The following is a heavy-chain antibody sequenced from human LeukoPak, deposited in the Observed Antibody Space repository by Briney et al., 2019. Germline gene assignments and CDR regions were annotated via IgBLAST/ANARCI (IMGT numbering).Heavy chain of an antibody. CDR2: ISYDGSNN. D-gene: IGHD2-2*01. CDR3: ARDSFCISTSCSNNPPDCYYGMYV. J-gene: IGHJ6*04. Sequence: GRSLRLSCAASGVTFSSSAMHWVRQAPGKGLEWVAVISYDGSNNNYADSVKDRFTTSTQNSKNTLYLQMNRLRAEDPAVYYCARDSFCISTSCSNNPPDCYYGMYVWGKGTTVTVSS. CDR1: GVTFSSSA. V-gene: IGHV3-30*07.